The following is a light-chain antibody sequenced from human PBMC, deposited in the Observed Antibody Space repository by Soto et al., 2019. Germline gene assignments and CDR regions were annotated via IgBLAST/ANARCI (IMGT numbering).Light chain of an antibody. CDR2: DAS. CDR1: QSVSSN. CDR3: QRYDNWPLT. V-gene: IGKV3-15*01. Sequence: EIVLTQSPATLTLSPGERATLSCRASQSVSSNFAWYQQKPGQAPRLLIYDASTRATGIPARFSGSGSGTEFTLTISSLQSEDFAIYYCQRYDNWPLTFGGGTKVDI. J-gene: IGKJ4*01.